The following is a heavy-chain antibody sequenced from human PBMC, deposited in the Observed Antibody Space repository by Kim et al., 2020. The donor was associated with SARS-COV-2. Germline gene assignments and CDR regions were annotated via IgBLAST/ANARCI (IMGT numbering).Heavy chain of an antibody. V-gene: IGHV3-21*01. CDR2: ISSSSSYI. CDR1: GCTFSSYS. Sequence: GGSLRLSCAASGCTFSSYSMNWVRQAPGKGLEWVSSISSSSSYIYYADSVKGRFTISRDNAKNSLYLQMNSLRAEDTAEYYCASPPGGDYAAGWGQGTLVTVSS. D-gene: IGHD4-17*01. J-gene: IGHJ4*02. CDR3: ASPPGGDYAAG.